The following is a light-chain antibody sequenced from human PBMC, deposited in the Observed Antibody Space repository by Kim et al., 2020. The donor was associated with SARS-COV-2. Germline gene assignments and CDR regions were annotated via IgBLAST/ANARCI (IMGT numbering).Light chain of an antibody. CDR3: PSYDSSLSGYV. Sequence: SCTEINSNIGSVSSIHCYQHLPVTPPTLLIYGNTNRPSGVPDRFSGSMSLPSPSLAITGLQAEAEADYYCPSYDSSLSGYVFGTGTKVTV. CDR1: NSNIGSVSS. CDR2: GNT. J-gene: IGLJ1*01. V-gene: IGLV1-40*01.